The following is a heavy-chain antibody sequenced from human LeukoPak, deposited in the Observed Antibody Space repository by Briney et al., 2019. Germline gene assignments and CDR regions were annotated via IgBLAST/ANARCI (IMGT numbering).Heavy chain of an antibody. CDR2: TRNDGNNK. CDR1: GFTFTSHG. J-gene: IGHJ4*02. D-gene: IGHD6-13*01. V-gene: IGHV3-30*02. Sequence: PGGSLRLSCAASGFTFTSHGMHWVRQAPGKGQEWVAFTRNDGNNKYYADSVKGRFTISRDNSKNTLSLQMNSRRTEDTAVYYCARGLHRIAVPGTGSFPFDHWGQGTLVTVSS. CDR3: ARGLHRIAVPGTGSFPFDH.